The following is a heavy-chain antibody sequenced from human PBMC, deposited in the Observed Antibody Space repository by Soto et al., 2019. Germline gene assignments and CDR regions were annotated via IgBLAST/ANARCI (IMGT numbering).Heavy chain of an antibody. CDR2: INPNSGGT. CDR3: ARHTTPLYYYDSSGYYAGFVY. CDR1: GYTFTGYY. Sequence: GASVKVSCKASGYTFTGYYMHWVRQAPGQGLEWMGWINPNSGGTNYAQKFQGWVTMTRDTSISTAYMELSRLRSDDTAVYYCARHTTPLYYYDSSGYYAGFVYWGQGTLVTVSS. V-gene: IGHV1-2*04. J-gene: IGHJ4*02. D-gene: IGHD3-22*01.